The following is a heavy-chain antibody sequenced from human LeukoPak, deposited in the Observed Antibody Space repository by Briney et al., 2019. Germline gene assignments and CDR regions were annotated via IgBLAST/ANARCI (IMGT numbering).Heavy chain of an antibody. CDR1: GFTFSSYW. J-gene: IGHJ6*03. V-gene: IGHV3-7*01. Sequence: PGGSLRLSCAASGFTFSSYWMTWVRQAPGKGLEWVANIKEDGSEKYYVDSVKGRFTISRDNAENSLYLQMNSLRAEDTAVYYCARDLMASAISYMDVWGKGTMVTVSS. D-gene: IGHD2-8*01. CDR3: ARDLMASAISYMDV. CDR2: IKEDGSEK.